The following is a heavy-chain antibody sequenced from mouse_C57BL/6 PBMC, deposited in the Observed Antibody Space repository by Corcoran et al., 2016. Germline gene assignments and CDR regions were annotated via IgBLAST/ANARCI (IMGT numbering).Heavy chain of an antibody. CDR3: ARGGYYGNYFDY. Sequence: VQLQQSGPELVKPGASVKISCKASGYTFTDYYINWVKQSHGKSLEWIGDINPNNGGTSYNQKFKGKATLTVDKSSSTAYMELRSLTSEDSAVYYCARGGYYGNYFDYWGQGTTLTVSS. CDR2: INPNNGGT. D-gene: IGHD2-1*01. CDR1: GYTFTDYY. J-gene: IGHJ2*01. V-gene: IGHV1-26*01.